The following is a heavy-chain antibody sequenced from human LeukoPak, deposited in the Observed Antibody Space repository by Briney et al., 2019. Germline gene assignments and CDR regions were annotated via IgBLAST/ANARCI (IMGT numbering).Heavy chain of an antibody. Sequence: GGSLRLSCAASGFAFRNYWMIWVRQAPGKGLEWVAVISYGGSNKYYADSVKGRFTISRDNSKNTLYLQMNSLRAEDTAVYYCARDAGGELPQDNWFDPWGQGTLVTVSS. D-gene: IGHD1-26*01. CDR1: GFAFRNYW. CDR2: ISYGGSNK. CDR3: ARDAGGELPQDNWFDP. J-gene: IGHJ5*02. V-gene: IGHV3-30-3*01.